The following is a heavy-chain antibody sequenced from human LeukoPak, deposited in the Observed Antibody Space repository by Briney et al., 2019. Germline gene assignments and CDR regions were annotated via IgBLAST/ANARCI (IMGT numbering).Heavy chain of an antibody. V-gene: IGHV4-61*01. Sequence: SETLSLTCTVSGGSISSSSSYWSWIRQPPGKGLEWIGYIYYSGSTTYNPSLKSRVTISVDTSKNQFSLKLSSVTAADTAVYSCARAASSGWLYFDYWGQGTLVTVSS. D-gene: IGHD6-19*01. CDR1: GGSISSSSSY. J-gene: IGHJ4*02. CDR3: ARAASSGWLYFDY. CDR2: IYYSGST.